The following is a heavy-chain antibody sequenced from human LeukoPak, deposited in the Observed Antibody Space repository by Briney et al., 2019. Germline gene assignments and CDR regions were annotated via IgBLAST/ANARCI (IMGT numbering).Heavy chain of an antibody. CDR3: ARVGGYGSGSYDDFDY. V-gene: IGHV4-4*02. CDR1: GGSISSSNW. Sequence: SGTLSLTCAVSGGSISSSNWWSWVRQPPGKGLEWIGSIYHSGSTYYNPSLKSRVTISVDTSKNQFSLKLSSVTAADTAVYYCARVGGYGSGSYDDFDYWGQGTLVTVSS. D-gene: IGHD3-10*01. CDR2: IYHSGST. J-gene: IGHJ4*02.